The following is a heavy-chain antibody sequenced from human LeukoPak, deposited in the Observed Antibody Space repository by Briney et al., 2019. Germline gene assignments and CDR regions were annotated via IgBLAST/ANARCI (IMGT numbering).Heavy chain of an antibody. CDR2: FDPEDGET. J-gene: IGHJ4*02. CDR1: GYTLTELS. V-gene: IGHV1-24*01. CDR3: DTAGLYDSSGYYMF. D-gene: IGHD3-22*01. Sequence: ASVTVSCKVSGYTLTELSMHWVRQAPGKGLEWMGGFDPEDGETIYAQKFQGRVTMTEDTSTDTAYMELSSLRSEDTAVYYCDTAGLYDSSGYYMFWGQGTLVTVSS.